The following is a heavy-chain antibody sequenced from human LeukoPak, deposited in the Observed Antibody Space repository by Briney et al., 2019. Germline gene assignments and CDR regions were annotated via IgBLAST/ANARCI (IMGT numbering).Heavy chain of an antibody. J-gene: IGHJ4*02. V-gene: IGHV1-18*01. Sequence: ASVKVSCKASGYTFTNYGLSWVRQAPGQGLEWIGWISASNGDTNYAQKLQGRVTMTTDTSTTTAYMELRSLRSDDTAVYYCARDCDRSGYYCYWDQGTLVTVSS. D-gene: IGHD3-22*01. CDR3: ARDCDRSGYYCY. CDR2: ISASNGDT. CDR1: GYTFTNYG.